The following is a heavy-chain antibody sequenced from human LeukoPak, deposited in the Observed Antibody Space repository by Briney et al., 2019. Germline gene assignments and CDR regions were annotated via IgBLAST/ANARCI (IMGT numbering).Heavy chain of an antibody. V-gene: IGHV4-4*02. CDR1: GGSISSSNW. D-gene: IGHD4-17*01. J-gene: IGHJ4*02. CDR2: IYHSGST. CDR3: ASTRADYGDYVRFDY. Sequence: SETLSLTCAVSGGSISSSNWWSWVRQPPGKGLEWIGEIYHSGSTNYNPSLKSRVTISVDKSKNQFSLKLASVTAADTAVYYCASTRADYGDYVRFDYWGQGTLVTVSS.